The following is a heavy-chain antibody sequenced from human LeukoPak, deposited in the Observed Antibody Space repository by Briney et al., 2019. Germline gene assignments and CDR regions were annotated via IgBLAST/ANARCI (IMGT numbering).Heavy chain of an antibody. CDR1: GGTFSSYA. Sequence: ASVKVSCKASGGTFSSYAISWVRQATGQGLEWMGWMNPNSGNTGYAQKFQGRVTMTRNTSISTAYMELSSLRSEDTAVYYCARVDCSSTSCLYNWFDPWGQGTLVTVSS. CDR2: MNPNSGNT. D-gene: IGHD2-2*01. J-gene: IGHJ5*02. V-gene: IGHV1-8*02. CDR3: ARVDCSSTSCLYNWFDP.